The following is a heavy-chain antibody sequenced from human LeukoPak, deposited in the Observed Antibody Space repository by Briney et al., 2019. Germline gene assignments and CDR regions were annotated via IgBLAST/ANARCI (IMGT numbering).Heavy chain of an antibody. V-gene: IGHV4-59*01. Sequence: SETLSLTCTVSGDSISSYFWSWIRQPPGKGLEWIGYVYYTGSTNYNPSLKSRVTISVDTSKNQFSLRVNSVTAADTAVYYCARGRIAVAGSTFDPWGQGTLVTVSS. D-gene: IGHD6-19*01. J-gene: IGHJ5*02. CDR2: VYYTGST. CDR3: ARGRIAVAGSTFDP. CDR1: GDSISSYF.